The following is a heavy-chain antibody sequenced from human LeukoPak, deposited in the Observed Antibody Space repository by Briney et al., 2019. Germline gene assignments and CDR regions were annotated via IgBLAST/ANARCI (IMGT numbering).Heavy chain of an antibody. J-gene: IGHJ4*02. CDR1: GFTFSSYW. V-gene: IGHV3-7*01. Sequence: GGSLRLSCAASGFTFSSYWMSWVRQAPGKGLEWVANIKQDGSEKYYVDSVKGRFTISRDNAKNSLYLQMNSLRAEDTAVYYCAKGVRSVWGSYRTQYYFDYWGQGTLVTVSS. CDR3: AKGVRSVWGSYRTQYYFDY. CDR2: IKQDGSEK. D-gene: IGHD3-16*02.